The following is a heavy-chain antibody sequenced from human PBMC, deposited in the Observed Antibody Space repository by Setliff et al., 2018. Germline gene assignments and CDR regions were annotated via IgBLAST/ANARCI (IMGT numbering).Heavy chain of an antibody. CDR2: IYPDDSDT. V-gene: IGHV5-51*01. CDR3: ARHIAGYADGHYTATYSYYYMDV. Sequence: GESLTISCQGSGYKSADFWIGWVRQMPGKGLEWMGIIYPDDSDTRYSPSFQGQVTMSADKSINTAYLQWSSLKASDTATYYCARHIAGYADGHYTATYSYYYMDVWGQGTTVTVSS. J-gene: IGHJ6*03. D-gene: IGHD4-17*01. CDR1: GYKSADFW.